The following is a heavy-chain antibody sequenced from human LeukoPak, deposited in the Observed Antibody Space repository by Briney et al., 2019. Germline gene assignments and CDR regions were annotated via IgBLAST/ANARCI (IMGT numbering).Heavy chain of an antibody. J-gene: IGHJ3*02. CDR3: ARASRDGYNIGNNAFDI. Sequence: GASVKVSCKASGYSFTSHYMHWVRQAPGQGLEWMGRINPNSGGTNYAQKFQGRVTMTRDTSISTAYMELSRLRSDDTAVYYCARASRDGYNIGNNAFDIWGQGTMVTVSS. CDR2: INPNSGGT. CDR1: GYSFTSHY. V-gene: IGHV1-2*06. D-gene: IGHD5-24*01.